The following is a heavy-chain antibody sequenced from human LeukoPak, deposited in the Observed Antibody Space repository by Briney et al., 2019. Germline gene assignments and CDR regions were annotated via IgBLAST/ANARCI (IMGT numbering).Heavy chain of an antibody. CDR2: INTNTGNP. J-gene: IGHJ4*02. D-gene: IGHD2-15*01. Sequence: ASVKVSCKASGYTFTSYAMNWVRQAPGQGLEWMGWINTNTGNPTYAQGFTGRFVFSLDTSVSTAYLQISSLKAEDTAVYYCARGSYCSGGSCYHGPNYWGQGTLVTVSS. CDR3: ARGSYCSGGSCYHGPNY. CDR1: GYTFTSYA. V-gene: IGHV7-4-1*02.